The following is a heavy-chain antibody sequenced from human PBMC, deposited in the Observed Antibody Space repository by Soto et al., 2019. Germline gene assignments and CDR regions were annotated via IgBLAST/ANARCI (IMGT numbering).Heavy chain of an antibody. V-gene: IGHV3-23*01. CDR3: AKDAVARNGGWDWFDP. Sequence: EVQLLESGGGLVQPGGSLRLSCAASGFTFSNYAMSWVRQAPGKGLEWVSSIHGSGAGTYYADSVKGRFTVSRDDPKDTLYVQMSNLTVDDTAVNYCAKDAVARNGGWDWFDPWGQGPLVTVAS. D-gene: IGHD6-19*01. J-gene: IGHJ5*02. CDR1: GFTFSNYA. CDR2: IHGSGAGT.